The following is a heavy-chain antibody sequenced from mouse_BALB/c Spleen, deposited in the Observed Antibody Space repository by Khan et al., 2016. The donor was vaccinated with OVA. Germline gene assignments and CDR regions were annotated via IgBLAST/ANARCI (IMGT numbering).Heavy chain of an antibody. J-gene: IGHJ3*01. CDR2: IFPNNGGT. V-gene: IGHV1S29*02. D-gene: IGHD1-2*01. Sequence: EVQLVESGPDLVKPGASVRISCKTSGYTFTDYNMDWVKQSHGKSLEWIGYIFPNNGGTGYHQKFKTKAALTVDKYSSTVYMDLRSLTSEDSAVYYGARSGYGPFGFWGQGTLVTVSA. CDR3: ARSGYGPFGF. CDR1: GYTFTDYN.